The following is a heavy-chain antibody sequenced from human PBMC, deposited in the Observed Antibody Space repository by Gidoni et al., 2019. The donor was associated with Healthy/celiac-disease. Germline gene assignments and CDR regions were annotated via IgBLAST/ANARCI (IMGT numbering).Heavy chain of an antibody. V-gene: IGHV3-30-3*01. CDR3: ARDPEGYCSGGSCLLGWFDP. Sequence: QVQLVESGGGVVQPGRSLRLPCAASGVTFSSYDMPWVRQAPGKGLEWVAVISYDGSNKYYADSVKGRFTISRDNSKNTLYLQMNSLRAEDTAVYYCARDPEGYCSGGSCLLGWFDPWGQGTLVTVSS. D-gene: IGHD2-15*01. CDR1: GVTFSSYD. J-gene: IGHJ5*02. CDR2: ISYDGSNK.